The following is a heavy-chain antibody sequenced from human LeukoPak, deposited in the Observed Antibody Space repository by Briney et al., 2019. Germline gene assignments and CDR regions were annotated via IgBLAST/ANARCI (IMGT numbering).Heavy chain of an antibody. CDR1: GGSISSGSYY. Sequence: SQTLSLTCTVSGGSISSGSYYWSWIRQPAGKGLEWIGRIYTSGSTNYNPSLKSRVTISVDTSKNQFSLKLSSVTAADTAVYYCARAGDLGAPPDDAFDIWGQGTMVTVSS. J-gene: IGHJ3*02. V-gene: IGHV4-61*02. CDR3: ARAGDLGAPPDDAFDI. D-gene: IGHD1-26*01. CDR2: IYTSGST.